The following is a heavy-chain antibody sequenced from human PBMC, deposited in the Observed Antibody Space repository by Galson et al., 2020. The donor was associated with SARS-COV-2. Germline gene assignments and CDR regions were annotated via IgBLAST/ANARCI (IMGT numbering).Heavy chain of an antibody. CDR3: AKDGDASSTPEGPYYYYMDV. V-gene: IGHV3-30*18. CDR1: GFTFTTYG. Sequence: GGSLRLSCAASGFTFTTYGMHWVRQAPGKGLEWVAVISYDGSNTYYADSVKGRFTISRDNSKNTLYLQMNSLRGEDTAVYYCAKDGDASSTPEGPYYYYMDVWGKGTTVTISS. CDR2: ISYDGSNT. J-gene: IGHJ6*03. D-gene: IGHD7-27*01.